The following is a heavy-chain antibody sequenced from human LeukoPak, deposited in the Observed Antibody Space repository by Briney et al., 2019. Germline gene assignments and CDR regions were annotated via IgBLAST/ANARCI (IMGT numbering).Heavy chain of an antibody. D-gene: IGHD1-20*01. J-gene: IGHJ4*02. CDR2: MNPNSGNT. CDR1: GYTFTSYD. Sequence: GASVKVSCKASGYTFTSYDINWVRQATGQGLEWMGWMNPNSGNTGYAQKLQGRVTMTTDTSTSTAYMELRSLRSDDTAVYYCARDLYNWNDVGDYWGQGTLVTVSS. CDR3: ARDLYNWNDVGDY. V-gene: IGHV1-8*02.